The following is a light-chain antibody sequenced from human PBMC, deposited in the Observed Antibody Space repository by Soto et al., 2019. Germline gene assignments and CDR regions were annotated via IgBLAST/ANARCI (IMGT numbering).Light chain of an antibody. CDR1: QDIRNG. CDR3: LQHNSYPFT. J-gene: IGKJ3*01. CDR2: AAS. Sequence: DIQMTQSPSSLSASVGDRVTITCRASQDIRNGVGWFQQKPVKAPKRLIYAASGLESGVPSSFSGSGSGTEFSLTSISLQPEDFATYYCLQHNSYPFTFGPGTKVDIK. V-gene: IGKV1-17*01.